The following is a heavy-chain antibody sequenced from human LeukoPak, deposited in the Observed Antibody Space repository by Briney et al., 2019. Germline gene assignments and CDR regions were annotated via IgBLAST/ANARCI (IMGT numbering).Heavy chain of an antibody. Sequence: GGSLRLSCAASGFTFDDYGMSWVRQAPGKGLEWVSGINWNGGSTGYADSVKGRFTISRDNAKNSLYLQMNSLRAEDTALYYCARYVLAGGSEAFDIWGQGTIVTVSS. CDR2: INWNGGST. J-gene: IGHJ3*02. CDR3: ARYVLAGGSEAFDI. V-gene: IGHV3-20*04. D-gene: IGHD2-8*01. CDR1: GFTFDDYG.